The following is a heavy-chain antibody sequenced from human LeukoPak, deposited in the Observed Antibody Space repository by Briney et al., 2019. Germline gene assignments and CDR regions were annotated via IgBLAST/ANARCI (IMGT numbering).Heavy chain of an antibody. J-gene: IGHJ4*02. Sequence: PGGSLRLSCAASGFTFSSYAMSWVRQAPGKGLEWVSAISGSGGSTYYADSVKGRFTISRDNSKNTLYLQMNSLRAEDTAVYYCAKQSRPLIVVVPPDFDYWGQGTLVTVSS. V-gene: IGHV3-23*01. CDR3: AKQSRPLIVVVPPDFDY. CDR2: ISGSGGST. CDR1: GFTFSSYA. D-gene: IGHD2-2*01.